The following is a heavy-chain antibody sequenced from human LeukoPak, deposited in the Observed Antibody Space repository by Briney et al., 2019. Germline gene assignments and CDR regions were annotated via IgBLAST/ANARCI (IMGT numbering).Heavy chain of an antibody. D-gene: IGHD3-9*01. V-gene: IGHV3-48*03. J-gene: IGHJ3*02. Sequence: GGSLRLSCAASGFTFSSYEMNWVRQAPGKGLEWVSYISSCGSTIYYADSVKGRFTISRDNAKNSLYLQMNSLRAEDTAVYYCARERQGRDILTGYDAFDIWGQGTMVTVSS. CDR2: ISSCGSTI. CDR1: GFTFSSYE. CDR3: ARERQGRDILTGYDAFDI.